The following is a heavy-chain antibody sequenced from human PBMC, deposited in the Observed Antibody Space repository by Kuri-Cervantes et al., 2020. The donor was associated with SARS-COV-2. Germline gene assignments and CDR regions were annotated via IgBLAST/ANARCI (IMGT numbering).Heavy chain of an antibody. D-gene: IGHD3-9*01. CDR1: GDSISSDGHF. CDR3: AREYYDILTGHQLFDY. J-gene: IGHJ4*02. Sequence: LRLSCTVSGDSISSDGHFWTWIRQPPGKGLEWIGYIYSSGTSHYNPSLKSRVTISVDTSKNKFSLNLSSVTAADTAVYYCAREYYDILTGHQLFDYWGQGTLVTSPQ. V-gene: IGHV4-31*03. CDR2: IYSSGTS.